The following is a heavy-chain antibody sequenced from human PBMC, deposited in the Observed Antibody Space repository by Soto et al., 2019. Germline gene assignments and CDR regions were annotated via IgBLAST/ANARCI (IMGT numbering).Heavy chain of an antibody. CDR3: AKERPHYYGSGGGMVV. V-gene: IGHV3-30*18. D-gene: IGHD3-10*01. J-gene: IGHJ6*02. CDR1: GFTFSSYG. Sequence: ESGGGVVQPGRSLRLSCAASGFTFSSYGMHWVRQAPGKGLEWVAVISYDGSNKYYADSVKGRFTISRDNSKNTLYLQMNSLRAEDTAVYYCAKERPHYYGSGGGMVVWGQGTTVTVSS. CDR2: ISYDGSNK.